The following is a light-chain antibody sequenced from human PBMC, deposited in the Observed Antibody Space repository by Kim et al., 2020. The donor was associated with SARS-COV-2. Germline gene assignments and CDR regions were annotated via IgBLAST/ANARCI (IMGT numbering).Light chain of an antibody. CDR2: GAS. J-gene: IGKJ1*01. Sequence: LSPGDRATLSCRASQSVSSSYLAWYQQKPGQAPRLLIDGASSRATGIPDRFSGSGSGTDFTLTISRLEPEDFAVYYCQQYGSSPRTFGQGTKVEI. CDR1: QSVSSSY. CDR3: QQYGSSPRT. V-gene: IGKV3-20*01.